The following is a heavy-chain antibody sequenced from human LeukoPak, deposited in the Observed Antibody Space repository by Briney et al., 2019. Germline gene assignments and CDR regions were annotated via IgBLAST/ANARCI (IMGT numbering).Heavy chain of an antibody. V-gene: IGHV3-30*04. Sequence: EGSLRLSCAASGFTFSSYVMHWVRQAPGKGLEWVAVISYDGSNTNYGDSVKGQFTISRDNLKNTLYLQMNSLRAEDTALYYCARGPSITTVSYFQYWGQGTLVTVSS. CDR3: ARGPSITTVSYFQY. CDR2: ISYDGSNT. J-gene: IGHJ4*02. D-gene: IGHD1-14*01. CDR1: GFTFSSYV.